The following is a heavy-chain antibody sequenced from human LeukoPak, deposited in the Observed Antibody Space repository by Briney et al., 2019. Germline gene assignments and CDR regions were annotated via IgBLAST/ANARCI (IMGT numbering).Heavy chain of an antibody. CDR1: GFSVSDYW. V-gene: IGHV3-74*03. D-gene: IGHD3-10*01. Sequence: GGSLRLSCAASGFSVSDYWMYWVRQDPGKGLVCVSRLSSDGSNTKYVDSVKGRFTMFRDNAKNTLYLQMNSLRAEDTAVYYCAREGTASIDYWGQGSLVTVSS. CDR2: LSSDGSNT. J-gene: IGHJ4*02. CDR3: AREGTASIDY.